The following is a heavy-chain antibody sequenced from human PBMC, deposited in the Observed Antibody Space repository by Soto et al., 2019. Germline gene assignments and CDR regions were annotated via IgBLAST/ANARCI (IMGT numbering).Heavy chain of an antibody. Sequence: GGSLRLSCTASGFTFSSYAMGWVRQAPGKGLEWVSGIGGSGGRTYYADSVKGRFTISRDQPKNTLYLQMNSLRLGDTAVYYCARTTPYGSSSFFFDYWGRGALVTVSS. J-gene: IGHJ4*02. CDR1: GFTFSSYA. D-gene: IGHD6-6*01. V-gene: IGHV3-23*01. CDR2: IGGSGGRT. CDR3: ARTTPYGSSSFFFDY.